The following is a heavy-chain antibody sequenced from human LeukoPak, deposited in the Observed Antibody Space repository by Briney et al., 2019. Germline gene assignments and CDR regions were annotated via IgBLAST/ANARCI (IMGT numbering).Heavy chain of an antibody. V-gene: IGHV1-46*01. Sequence: GASVKVSCKASGYTFTSYYMHWVRQAPGQGLEWMGIINPSGGSTSYAQKFQGRVTMTRDTSTSTVYMELSSLRSEDTAVYYCARDSGVFIRNDAFDIWGQGTMVTVSS. CDR1: GYTFTSYY. CDR2: INPSGGST. CDR3: ARDSGVFIRNDAFDI. D-gene: IGHD5-12*01. J-gene: IGHJ3*02.